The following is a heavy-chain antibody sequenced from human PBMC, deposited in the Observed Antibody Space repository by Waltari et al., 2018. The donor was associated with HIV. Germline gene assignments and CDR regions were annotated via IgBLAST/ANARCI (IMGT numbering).Heavy chain of an antibody. CDR3: AREPGIAAAGKYGMDV. Sequence: QVQLVQSGAEVKKPGASVKVSCKASGYTFTGYYMHWVRQAPGQGLEWMGWINPNSGGTNYAQKFQGRVTMTRDTSISTAYMELSRLRSDDTAVYYCAREPGIAAAGKYGMDVWGQGTTVTVSS. CDR2: INPNSGGT. CDR1: GYTFTGYY. V-gene: IGHV1-2*02. J-gene: IGHJ6*02. D-gene: IGHD6-13*01.